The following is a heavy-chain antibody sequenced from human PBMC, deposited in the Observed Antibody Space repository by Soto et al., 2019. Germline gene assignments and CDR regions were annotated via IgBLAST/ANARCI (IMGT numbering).Heavy chain of an antibody. J-gene: IGHJ6*03. V-gene: IGHV3-49*03. Sequence: GGSLRLSCTASGFTFGDYAMSWFRQAPGKGLEWVGFIRSKAYGGTTEYAASVKGRFTISRDDSKSIAYLQMNSLKTEDTAVYYCTRDESSEKINYDFWSGYYHSYYYMDVWGKGTTVTVSS. CDR2: IRSKAYGGTT. D-gene: IGHD3-3*01. CDR3: TRDESSEKINYDFWSGYYHSYYYMDV. CDR1: GFTFGDYA.